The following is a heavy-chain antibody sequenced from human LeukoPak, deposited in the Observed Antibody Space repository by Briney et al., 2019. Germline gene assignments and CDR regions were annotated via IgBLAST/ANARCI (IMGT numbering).Heavy chain of an antibody. CDR1: GYTFTSYG. CDR2: ISAYNGNT. Sequence: ASVEVSCKASGYTFTSYGISWVRQAPGQGLEWMGWISAYNGNTNYSQKLQGRVTMTTDTSTNTAYMELRSLRTDDTAVYYCARDYYGSGSLFDYWGQGTLVTVSS. CDR3: ARDYYGSGSLFDY. J-gene: IGHJ4*02. D-gene: IGHD3-10*01. V-gene: IGHV1-18*01.